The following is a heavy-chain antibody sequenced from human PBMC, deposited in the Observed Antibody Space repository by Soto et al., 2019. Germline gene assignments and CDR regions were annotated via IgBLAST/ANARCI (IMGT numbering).Heavy chain of an antibody. D-gene: IGHD3-3*01. Sequence: GGSLRLSCAASGFTFSNAWMNWVRQAPGKGLEWVGRIKSKTDGGTTDYAAPVKGRFTISRDDSKNTLYLQMNSLKTEDTAVYYCTTYYDFWSGHYYYGMDVWGQGTTVTVSS. CDR1: GFTFSNAW. V-gene: IGHV3-15*07. CDR2: IKSKTDGGTT. CDR3: TTYYDFWSGHYYYGMDV. J-gene: IGHJ6*02.